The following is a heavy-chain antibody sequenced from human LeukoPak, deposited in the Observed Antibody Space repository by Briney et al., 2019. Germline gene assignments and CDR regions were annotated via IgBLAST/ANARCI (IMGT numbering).Heavy chain of an antibody. Sequence: ASVKVSCKASGYTFTSYGISWVRQAPGQGLEWMGWISAYNGNTNYAQKLQGRVTMTTDTSTGTAYMELRSLRSDDTAVYYCARVTSMVRGVIILYYYYGMDVWGQGTTVTVPS. CDR2: ISAYNGNT. D-gene: IGHD3-10*01. CDR1: GYTFTSYG. J-gene: IGHJ6*02. CDR3: ARVTSMVRGVIILYYYYGMDV. V-gene: IGHV1-18*01.